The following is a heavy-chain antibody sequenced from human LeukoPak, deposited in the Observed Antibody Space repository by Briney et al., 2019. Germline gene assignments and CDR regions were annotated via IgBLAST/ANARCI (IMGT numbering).Heavy chain of an antibody. J-gene: IGHJ4*02. Sequence: GGSLRLSCAASGFTFSSYGMHWVRQAPGKGLEWVALISHDGSNKYYADSVRGRFTISRDNSKDTLYLQMNSLRAEDTAVYYCARSGSSSPPYYFDYWGQGTLVTVSS. CDR2: ISHDGSNK. CDR1: GFTFSSYG. D-gene: IGHD6-6*01. V-gene: IGHV3-30*03. CDR3: ARSGSSSPPYYFDY.